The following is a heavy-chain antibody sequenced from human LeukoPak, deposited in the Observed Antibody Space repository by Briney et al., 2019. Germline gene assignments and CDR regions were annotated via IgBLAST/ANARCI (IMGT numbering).Heavy chain of an antibody. J-gene: IGHJ4*02. V-gene: IGHV3-15*01. D-gene: IGHD1-26*01. Sequence: PGGSLRLSCAASGFTFSNAWMSWVRQAPGKGLEWVGRIKSKTDGGTTDYAAPVKGRFTISRDDSKNTLYLQMNSLKTEDTAVYYCAKDTVGAMSADYWGQGTLVTVSS. CDR3: AKDTVGAMSADY. CDR2: IKSKTDGGTT. CDR1: GFTFSNAW.